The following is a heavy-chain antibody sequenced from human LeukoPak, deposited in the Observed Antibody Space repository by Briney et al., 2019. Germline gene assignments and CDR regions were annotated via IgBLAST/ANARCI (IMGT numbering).Heavy chain of an antibody. Sequence: GGSLRLSCAASGFTFSSYGMHWVRQAPGKGLKWVAFIRYDGSNKYYADSVKGRFTISRDNSKNTLHLQMNSLRAEDTAVYYCAKRGTVHVVDTAMAGGLSFDYWGQGTLVTVSS. CDR2: IRYDGSNK. CDR1: GFTFSSYG. J-gene: IGHJ4*02. D-gene: IGHD5-18*01. V-gene: IGHV3-30*02. CDR3: AKRGTVHVVDTAMAGGLSFDY.